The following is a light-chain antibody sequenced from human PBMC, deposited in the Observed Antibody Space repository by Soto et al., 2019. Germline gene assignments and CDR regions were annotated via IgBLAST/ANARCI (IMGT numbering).Light chain of an antibody. J-gene: IGKJ4*01. CDR1: QSVSSSY. Sequence: EIALTQSPGTLSLSPGERATLSCRASQSVSSSYLAWYQQKPGQAPRLLIYGASSRATGIPDRFSGSVSGTDFPLTISRLEPEDFAVYYCHQYDSSHLTFGGGTKVEIK. CDR3: HQYDSSHLT. CDR2: GAS. V-gene: IGKV3-20*01.